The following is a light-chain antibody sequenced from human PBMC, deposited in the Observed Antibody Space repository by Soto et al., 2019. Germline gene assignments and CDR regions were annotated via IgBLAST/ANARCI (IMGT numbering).Light chain of an antibody. J-gene: IGKJ3*01. CDR3: QQYDNLVGS. Sequence: EIVLTQSPGTLSLSPGERAPLLCRASQSVTSNYLAWYQQKPGQAPRLLISAATSRATGIPDRFSGSGSGTDFTLTISRLETEEFAVYYCQQYDNLVGSFGPGTTVDIK. CDR2: AAT. CDR1: QSVTSNY. V-gene: IGKV3-20*01.